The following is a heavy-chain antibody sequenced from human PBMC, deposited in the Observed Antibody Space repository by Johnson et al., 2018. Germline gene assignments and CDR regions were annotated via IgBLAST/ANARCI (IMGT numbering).Heavy chain of an antibody. J-gene: IGHJ3*02. Sequence: EVQLLESGGGLVKPGGSLRLSCAASGFTFSSYSMNWVRQAPGKGLEWVSSISSSSSYIYYADSVKGRFSISSDNSKNTLYLQMNSLRAEDTAVYYCAKAVDSSGYSGVVAFEIWGQGTMVTVSS. CDR2: ISSSSSYI. D-gene: IGHD3-22*01. CDR1: GFTFSSYS. CDR3: AKAVDSSGYSGVVAFEI. V-gene: IGHV3-21*01.